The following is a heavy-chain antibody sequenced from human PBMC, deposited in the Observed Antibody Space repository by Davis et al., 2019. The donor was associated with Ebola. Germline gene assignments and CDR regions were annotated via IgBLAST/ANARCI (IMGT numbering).Heavy chain of an antibody. D-gene: IGHD5-12*01. CDR2: ISGSGGST. CDR3: ARDPPQSGGYV. Sequence: GGSLRLSRAASGFTFSSYAMSWVRQAPGKGLEWVSAISGSGGSTYYADSVKGRFTISRHSSENTVFLQMNSLRPDDTAVYYCARDPPQSGGYVWGQGTLVTVSS. J-gene: IGHJ4*02. CDR1: GFTFSSYA. V-gene: IGHV3-23*01.